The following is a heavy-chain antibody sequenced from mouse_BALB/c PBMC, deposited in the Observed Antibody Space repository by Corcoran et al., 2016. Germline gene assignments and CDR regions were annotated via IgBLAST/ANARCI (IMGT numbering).Heavy chain of an antibody. CDR3: ARRYYDKFYAMDY. J-gene: IGHJ4*01. Sequence: QIQLVQSGPELKKPGETVKISCKASGYTFTNYRMNWVKQAPGKGLKWMGWINTYTGEPTYADDFKGRFAFSLETSASTAYLQINNLKNEDTATYFCARRYYDKFYAMDYWGQGTSVTVSS. D-gene: IGHD2-4*01. V-gene: IGHV9-3-1*01. CDR2: INTYTGEP. CDR1: GYTFTNYR.